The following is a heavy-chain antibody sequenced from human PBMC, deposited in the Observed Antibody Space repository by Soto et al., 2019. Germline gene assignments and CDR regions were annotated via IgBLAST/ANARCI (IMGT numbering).Heavy chain of an antibody. J-gene: IGHJ4*02. CDR2: IYWDDDK. CDR3: AHRVLGAVFGFVTTTAVYFDF. CDR1: GFSLTTSGVG. D-gene: IGHD3-3*01. V-gene: IGHV2-5*02. Sequence: QITLNESGPTQVKPRQTLTLTCTISGFSLTTSGVGVGWIRQSPGKAPEWLALIYWDDDKRYSPSLKSRLTNTKDTSKNQVVLTMAELDPADTATSDCAHRVLGAVFGFVTTTAVYFDFWGQGTPVAVSS.